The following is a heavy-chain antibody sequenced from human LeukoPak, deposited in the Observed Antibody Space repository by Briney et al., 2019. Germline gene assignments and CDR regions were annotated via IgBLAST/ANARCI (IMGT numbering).Heavy chain of an antibody. V-gene: IGHV3-7*01. CDR3: ARESTAGYNSSWYGFRN. J-gene: IGHJ1*01. CDR2: INQDGSEK. Sequence: GGSLRLSCAASGFTFSGYWMSWVRQAPGKGLEWVANINQDGSEKYYVDSVKGRFTISRDNAKTSLFLQMGSLRVEDTAVYYCARESTAGYNSSWYGFRNWGQGTLVSVSS. D-gene: IGHD6-13*01. CDR1: GFTFSGYW.